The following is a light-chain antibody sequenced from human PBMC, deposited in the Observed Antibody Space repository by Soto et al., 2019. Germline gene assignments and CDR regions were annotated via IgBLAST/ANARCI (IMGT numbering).Light chain of an antibody. CDR1: SSNIGSNT. V-gene: IGLV1-44*01. CDR3: AAWDDSLKGFHV. J-gene: IGLJ1*01. Sequence: QSVLTHPPSASGTPGQRVTISCSGSSSNIGSNTVNWYRQLPGTAPKLLISSNNQRPSGVPDRFSGSKSGTSASLAISGLQSEDEADYYCAAWDDSLKGFHVFGTGTKVTVL. CDR2: SNN.